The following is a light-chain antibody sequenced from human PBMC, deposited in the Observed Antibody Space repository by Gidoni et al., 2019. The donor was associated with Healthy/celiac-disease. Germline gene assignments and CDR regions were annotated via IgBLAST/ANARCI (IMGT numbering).Light chain of an antibody. CDR2: AAS. CDR3: QQSYCTPYT. Sequence: DNQMTTAPSSLSASVGDRVTITCRASQYISSYLNWYLQEPGTAPQLLIYAASSLQSGVPSRFSGSGSGTDFTLTISSLQPEDFATYYCQQSYCTPYTFGHGTKLEIK. CDR1: QYISSY. J-gene: IGKJ2*01. V-gene: IGKV1-39*01.